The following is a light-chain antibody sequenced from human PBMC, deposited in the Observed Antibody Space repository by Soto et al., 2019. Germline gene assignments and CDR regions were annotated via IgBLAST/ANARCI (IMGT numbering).Light chain of an antibody. CDR3: QQYNNWPT. Sequence: EIVMTQSPATLSVSPGERATLSCRASQSVSSNLAWYQQKPGQAPRLLIYGASTRATGIPARFSGSGSGTEFTLTNSSLQSEDFAVYYWQQYNNWPTFGPRTKVDIK. CDR1: QSVSSN. J-gene: IGKJ3*01. CDR2: GAS. V-gene: IGKV3-15*01.